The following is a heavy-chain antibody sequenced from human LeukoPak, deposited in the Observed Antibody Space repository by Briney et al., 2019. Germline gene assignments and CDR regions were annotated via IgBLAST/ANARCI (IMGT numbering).Heavy chain of an antibody. J-gene: IGHJ4*02. CDR1: GFTFSSYG. V-gene: IGHV3-23*01. Sequence: GGSLRLSCAASGFTFSSYGFHWVRQAPGKGLEWVSAISGSGGSTYYADSVKGRFTISRDNSKNTLYLQMNSLRAEDTAVYYCAKARGLRGMYPFDYWGQGTLVTVSS. D-gene: IGHD3-10*01. CDR2: ISGSGGST. CDR3: AKARGLRGMYPFDY.